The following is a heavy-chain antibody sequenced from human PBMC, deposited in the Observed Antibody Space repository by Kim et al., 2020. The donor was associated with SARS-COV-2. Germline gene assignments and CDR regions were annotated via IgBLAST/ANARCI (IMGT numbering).Heavy chain of an antibody. CDR2: INHSGST. CDR1: GGSFSGYY. V-gene: IGHV4-34*01. Sequence: SETLSLTCAVYGGSFSGYYWSWIRQPPGKGLEWIGEINHSGSTNYNPSLKSRVTISVDTSKNQFSLKLSSVTAADTAVYYCARGQTIFGANHYRYFDYWGQGTLVTVSS. D-gene: IGHD3-3*01. J-gene: IGHJ4*02. CDR3: ARGQTIFGANHYRYFDY.